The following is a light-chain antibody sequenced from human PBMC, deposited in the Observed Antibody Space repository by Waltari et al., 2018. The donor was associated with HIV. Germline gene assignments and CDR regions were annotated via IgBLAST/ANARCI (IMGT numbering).Light chain of an antibody. CDR2: DVT. Sequence: QSALTQPRSVSGSPGQSVAIPCTGTSSYVGGYNYVSWYQQYPGKTPKVIIFDVTERPSGVPDRFSGSKSGNTASLTISGLQADDEADYYCSSYAGTYVVFGGGTKLTVL. CDR1: SSYVGGYNY. CDR3: SSYAGTYVV. J-gene: IGLJ2*01. V-gene: IGLV2-11*01.